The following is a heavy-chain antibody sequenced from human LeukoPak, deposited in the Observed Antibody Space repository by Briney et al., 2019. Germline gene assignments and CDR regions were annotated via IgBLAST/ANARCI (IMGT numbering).Heavy chain of an antibody. Sequence: SETLSLTCTVSGGSISSSSYYWGWIRQPPGKGLEWIGSIYYSGSTYYNPSLKSRVTISVDTSKNQFSLKLSSVTAADTAVYYCARGRGSGSYWVGHYYYYGMDVWGQGTTVTVSS. CDR3: ARGRGSGSYWVGHYYYYGMDV. V-gene: IGHV4-39*01. D-gene: IGHD1-26*01. CDR1: GGSISSSSYY. J-gene: IGHJ6*02. CDR2: IYYSGST.